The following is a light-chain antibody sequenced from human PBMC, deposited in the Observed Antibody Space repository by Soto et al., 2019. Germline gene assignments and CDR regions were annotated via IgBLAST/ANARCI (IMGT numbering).Light chain of an antibody. CDR1: QSITTY. CDR3: QQSYSTPLS. Sequence: DLQMTQSPASLSASIGDRVTITCRASQSITTYLNWYQQKPGKAPKLLIHEASSLQSGVPSRFSGSGSGTDFTLTISSLEPEDFATYYCQQSYSTPLSFGGGTKVEIK. CDR2: EAS. V-gene: IGKV1-39*01. J-gene: IGKJ4*01.